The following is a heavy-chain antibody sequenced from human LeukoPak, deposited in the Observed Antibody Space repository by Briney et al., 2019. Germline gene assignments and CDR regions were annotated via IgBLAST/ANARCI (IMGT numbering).Heavy chain of an antibody. CDR2: IHYSGST. Sequence: SETLSLTCTVSGGSISSYYWSWIRQPPGKGLEWIGYIHYSGSTNYNPSLKSRVTISVDTSKNQFSLKLSSVTAADTAVYYCARVTTGIAVAVYFDYWGQGTLVTVSS. J-gene: IGHJ4*02. D-gene: IGHD6-19*01. V-gene: IGHV4-59*01. CDR1: GGSISSYY. CDR3: ARVTTGIAVAVYFDY.